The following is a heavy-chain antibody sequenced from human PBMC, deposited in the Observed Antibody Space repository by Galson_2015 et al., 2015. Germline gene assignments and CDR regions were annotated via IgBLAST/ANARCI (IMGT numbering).Heavy chain of an antibody. CDR2: IRSKAYGGTT. CDR1: GFTFGDYA. Sequence: SLRLSCAASGFTFGDYAMSWFRQAPGKGLGWVGFIRSKAYGGTTEYAASVKGRFTISRDDSKSIAYLQMNSLKTEDTAVYYCTRDRWYQLPDYYYGMDVWGQGTTVTVSS. V-gene: IGHV3-49*03. CDR3: TRDRWYQLPDYYYGMDV. J-gene: IGHJ6*02. D-gene: IGHD2-2*01.